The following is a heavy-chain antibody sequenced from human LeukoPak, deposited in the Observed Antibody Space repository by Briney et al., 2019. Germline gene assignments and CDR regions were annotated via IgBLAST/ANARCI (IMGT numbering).Heavy chain of an antibody. Sequence: GASVKVSCKASGYTSTSYGISWVRQAPGQGLEWMGWISAYNGNTNYAQKLQGRVTMTTDTSTSTAYMELRSLRSDDTAVYYCARDGITIFGVVITDYYYYGMDVWGQGTTVTVSS. V-gene: IGHV1-18*01. CDR1: GYTSTSYG. J-gene: IGHJ6*02. CDR3: ARDGITIFGVVITDYYYYGMDV. D-gene: IGHD3-3*01. CDR2: ISAYNGNT.